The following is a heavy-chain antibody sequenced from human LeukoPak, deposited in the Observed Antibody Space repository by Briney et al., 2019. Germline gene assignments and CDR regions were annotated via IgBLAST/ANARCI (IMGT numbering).Heavy chain of an antibody. CDR3: ARDITGDPPPYYFDY. J-gene: IGHJ4*02. D-gene: IGHD7-27*01. CDR2: MWFDGSQK. Sequence: GGSLRLSCAASGLTFSNYGLHWVRQAPGKGLEWLAVMWFDGSQKYYADSVKGRFTISRDNSKSMLYLQMNSLRAEDTAVYYCARDITGDPPPYYFDYWGQGSLATVSS. CDR1: GLTFSNYG. V-gene: IGHV3-33*01.